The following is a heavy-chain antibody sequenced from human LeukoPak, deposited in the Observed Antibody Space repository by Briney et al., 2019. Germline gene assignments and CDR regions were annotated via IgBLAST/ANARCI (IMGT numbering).Heavy chain of an antibody. CDR2: IYYSGST. V-gene: IGHV4-39*02. D-gene: IGHD1-26*01. Sequence: SETLSLTCTVSGGSISSSSYYWGWIRQPPGKGLEWIGSIYYSGSTYYNPSLKSRVTISVDTSKNQFSLKLSSVTAADTAVYYCARDLWDPYYYYGMDVWGQGTTVTVSS. CDR3: ARDLWDPYYYYGMDV. CDR1: GGSISSSSYY. J-gene: IGHJ6*02.